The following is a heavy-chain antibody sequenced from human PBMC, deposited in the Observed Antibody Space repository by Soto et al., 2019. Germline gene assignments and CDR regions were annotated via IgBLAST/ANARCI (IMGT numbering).Heavy chain of an antibody. CDR2: IYYLGST. CDR3: ARDGYDGSGSPYPAY. J-gene: IGHJ4*02. CDR1: GGSMSEYF. D-gene: IGHD3-10*01. Sequence: SETLSLTWSVSGGSMSEYFWSWIRQSPGKGLEWIGYIYYLGSTDYNPSLKSRVTISVDTSKRQFSLRLTSVTAADTAVYYCARDGYDGSGSPYPAYWGPGTQVTVPS. V-gene: IGHV4-59*01.